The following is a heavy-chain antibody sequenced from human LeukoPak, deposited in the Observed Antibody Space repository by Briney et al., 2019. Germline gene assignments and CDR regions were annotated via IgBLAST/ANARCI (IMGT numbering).Heavy chain of an antibody. D-gene: IGHD3-22*01. J-gene: IGHJ4*02. CDR1: GGSISSTTYY. Sequence: SETLSLTCIVSGGSISSTTYYWGWIRQPPGTGLEWIGDIYYSGSIKYNPSLKSRVTMSVDTSKNQFSLKLSSVTAADTAIYYCARENPSGYYNRPIDYWGQGTLVTVSS. CDR3: ARENPSGYYNRPIDY. CDR2: IYYSGSI. V-gene: IGHV4-61*01.